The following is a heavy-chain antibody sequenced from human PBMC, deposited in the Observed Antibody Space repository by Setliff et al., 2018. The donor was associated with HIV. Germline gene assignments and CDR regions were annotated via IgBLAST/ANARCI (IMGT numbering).Heavy chain of an antibody. V-gene: IGHV1-8*01. CDR1: ATFTNVD. CDR3: ARGKGVGGVIITGGLDV. CDR2: MNPNSGVS. Sequence: ASVKVSCKASATFTNVDIHWLRRATGQGLEWMGWMNPNSGVSGYGQKFQGRVTMTRDTSISTAYMELSSLSSEDTAVYYCARGKGVGGVIITGGLDVWGKGTTVTVSS. D-gene: IGHD3-10*01. J-gene: IGHJ6*04.